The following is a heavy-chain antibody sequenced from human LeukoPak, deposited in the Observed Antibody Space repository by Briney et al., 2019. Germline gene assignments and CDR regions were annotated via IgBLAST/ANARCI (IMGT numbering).Heavy chain of an antibody. D-gene: IGHD2-2*01. V-gene: IGHV4-39*01. CDR2: IYYSGST. CDR1: AGSIRSSSYY. Sequence: SETLSLTCTVSAGSIRSSSYYWGWIRQPPGKGLEWIGSIYYSGSTYYNASLKSRGTISVDTSKNQFSLKLNSVTAADTAVYFCARGCSSTSCWLRMDVWGQGTTVTVSS. CDR3: ARGCSSTSCWLRMDV. J-gene: IGHJ6*02.